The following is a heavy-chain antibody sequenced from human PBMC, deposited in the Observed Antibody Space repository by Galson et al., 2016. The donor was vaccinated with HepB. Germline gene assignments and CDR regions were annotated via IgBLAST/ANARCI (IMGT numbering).Heavy chain of an antibody. CDR1: GFTFGDYA. V-gene: IGHV3-9*01. J-gene: IGHJ5*02. Sequence: SLRLSCAASGFTFGDYAMHWVRQAPGKGLEWVSGISWNSGNTGYVDSVKGRFTISRDNPKNSLYLQMNSLRAEDTALYCCAKAAQYCSSSSCRNWFDPWGQGTLVTVSS. D-gene: IGHD2-2*01. CDR3: AKAAQYCSSSSCRNWFDP. CDR2: ISWNSGNT.